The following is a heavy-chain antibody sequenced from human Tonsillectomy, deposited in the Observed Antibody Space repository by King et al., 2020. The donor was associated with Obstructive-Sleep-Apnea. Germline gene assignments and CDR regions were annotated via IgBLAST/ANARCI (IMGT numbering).Heavy chain of an antibody. V-gene: IGHV3-66*01. CDR2: IYSGGST. Sequence: QLVQSGGGLVQPGGSLRLSCAASGFTVSSNYMSWVRQAPGKGLEWVSVIYSGGSTYYADSVKGRFTISRDNSKNTLYLQMNSLRAEDTAVYYCARVPHSRSDNYYYYGMDVWGQGTTVTVSS. J-gene: IGHJ6*02. CDR3: ARVPHSRSDNYYYYGMDV. D-gene: IGHD3-3*01. CDR1: GFTVSSNY.